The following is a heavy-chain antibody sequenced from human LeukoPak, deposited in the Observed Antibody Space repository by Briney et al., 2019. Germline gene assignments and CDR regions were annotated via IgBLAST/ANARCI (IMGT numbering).Heavy chain of an antibody. D-gene: IGHD1-20*01. Sequence: PSETLSLTCTVSSGSIISSNYYWGWIRQPPGKGLEWIGSIYFSGSTNFNPSLKSRLTMSVDTSKNQFSLNLRSVTAADTAVYYCARAGWIITSGIDYWGQGALVTVSS. CDR1: SGSIISSNYY. J-gene: IGHJ4*02. CDR3: ARAGWIITSGIDY. CDR2: IYFSGST. V-gene: IGHV4-39*01.